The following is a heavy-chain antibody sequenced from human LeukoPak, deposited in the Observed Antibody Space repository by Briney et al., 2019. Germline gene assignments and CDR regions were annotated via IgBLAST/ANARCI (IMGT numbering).Heavy chain of an antibody. J-gene: IGHJ4*02. D-gene: IGHD3-22*01. CDR2: IIPIFGTA. V-gene: IGHV1-69*05. CDR1: GGTFSSYA. CDR3: AREPIYDSSGYTSPRFDY. Sequence: SVKVSCKASGGTFSSYAISWVRQAPGQGLEWMGRIIPIFGTANYAQKFQGRVTITTDESTSTAYMELSSLRSEDTAVYYCAREPIYDSSGYTSPRFDYWGQGTLVTVSS.